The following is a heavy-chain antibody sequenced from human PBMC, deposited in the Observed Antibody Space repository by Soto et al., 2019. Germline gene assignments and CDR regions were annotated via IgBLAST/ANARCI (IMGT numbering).Heavy chain of an antibody. CDR3: ARGLHCSSTSCYGWFDP. CDR1: GGSVSSGGYY. V-gene: IGHV4-31*03. J-gene: IGHJ5*02. CDR2: TYYSGST. Sequence: SETLSLTCTVSGGSVSSGGYYWNWIRQHPGKGLEWIGYTYYSGSTYYNPSLQSRVTISIDTSKNQFSLTLNSVTAADTAVYYCARGLHCSSTSCYGWFDPWGQGTLVTVSS. D-gene: IGHD2-2*01.